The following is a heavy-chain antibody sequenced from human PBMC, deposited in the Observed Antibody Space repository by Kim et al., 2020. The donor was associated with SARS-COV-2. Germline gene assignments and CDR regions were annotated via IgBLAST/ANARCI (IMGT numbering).Heavy chain of an antibody. D-gene: IGHD3-9*01. Sequence: YADSVKGRFPISRDNAKNSLYLQMNSLRAEDTAVYYCARIRYFDWLLGDYWGQGTLVTVSS. CDR3: ARIRYFDWLLGDY. J-gene: IGHJ4*02. V-gene: IGHV3-11*01.